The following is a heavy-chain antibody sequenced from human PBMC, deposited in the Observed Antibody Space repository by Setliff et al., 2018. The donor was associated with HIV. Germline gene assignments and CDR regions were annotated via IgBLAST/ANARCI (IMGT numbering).Heavy chain of an antibody. V-gene: IGHV3-23*01. D-gene: IGHD6-13*01. CDR2: ISGSGGST. J-gene: IGHJ4*02. CDR3: AKGVEIPQHNGYSSSWYIDF. Sequence: GGSLRLSWAVSGFTFSSYAMGWVRQAPGKGREWVSAISGSGGSTYYADSVKGRFTISRDNSKNTLYLQMNSLRVEDTAVYYCAKGVEIPQHNGYSSSWYIDFWGQGILVTVSS. CDR1: GFTFSSYA.